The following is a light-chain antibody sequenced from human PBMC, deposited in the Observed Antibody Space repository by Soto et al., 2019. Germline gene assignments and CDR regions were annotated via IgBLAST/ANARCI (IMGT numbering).Light chain of an antibody. CDR2: AAS. J-gene: IGKJ1*01. CDR1: QGISSY. Sequence: AIRMTQSPSSFSASTGDRVTITCRASQGISSYLAWYQQKPGKAPKLLIYAASTLQSGVPSRFIGRGSGTDFTLTISCLKSEEFATYYFQQYYSYPWTFGQGTKVEIK. V-gene: IGKV1-8*01. CDR3: QQYYSYPWT.